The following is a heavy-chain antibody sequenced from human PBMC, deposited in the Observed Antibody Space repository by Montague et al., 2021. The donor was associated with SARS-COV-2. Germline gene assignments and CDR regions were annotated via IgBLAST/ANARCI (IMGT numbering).Heavy chain of an antibody. CDR1: GDSINSGSYY. Sequence: TLSLTCTVSGDSINSGSYYWSWIRQPAGKGLEWIGRIYTSGSTNYNPSLKSRVTISVDTSKNQFSLKLSSVTAADTAVYYCARVGVGTMVRGVIPAYYYYGMDVWGQGTTVTVSS. CDR2: IYTSGST. V-gene: IGHV4-61*02. CDR3: ARVGVGTMVRGVIPAYYYYGMDV. D-gene: IGHD3-10*01. J-gene: IGHJ6*02.